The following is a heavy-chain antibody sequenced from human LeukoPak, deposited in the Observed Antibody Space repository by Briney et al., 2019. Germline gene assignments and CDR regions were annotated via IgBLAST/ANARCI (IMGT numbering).Heavy chain of an antibody. J-gene: IGHJ4*01. Sequence: PSETLSLTCTVSGGSISSNYFWGWIRQPPGKGLEWIGSIYYSGTTYYNPSLKSRVTISVDTSKNQFSLKLSSVTAADTAVYYCARHWLLLSYFDSWGHGTLVAVSS. CDR3: ARHWLLLSYFDS. CDR2: IYYSGTT. D-gene: IGHD2-15*01. V-gene: IGHV4-39*01. CDR1: GGSISSNYF.